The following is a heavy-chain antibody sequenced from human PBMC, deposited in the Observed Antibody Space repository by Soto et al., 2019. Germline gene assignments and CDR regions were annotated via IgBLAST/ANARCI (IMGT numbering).Heavy chain of an antibody. J-gene: IGHJ6*02. D-gene: IGHD3-10*01. CDR1: GFTFDDYA. Sequence: EVQLVESGGGLVQPGRSLRLSCVASGFTFDDYAMHWVRQAPGKGLEWVSGISWNSGSIGYADSVKGRFTISRDNAKNSLYLQMNSLRAEDTALYYCAKDISTQLWFGELSHEPYYYYGMDVWGQGTTVTVSS. V-gene: IGHV3-9*01. CDR2: ISWNSGSI. CDR3: AKDISTQLWFGELSHEPYYYYGMDV.